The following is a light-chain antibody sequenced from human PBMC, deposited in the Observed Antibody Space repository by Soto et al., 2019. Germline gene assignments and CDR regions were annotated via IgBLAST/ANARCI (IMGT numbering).Light chain of an antibody. CDR2: GAS. CDR1: RSVSNR. Sequence: EILMTQSPATLSVSPGETVTFSCRASRSVSNRLAWYQHKPGQAPRLLIYGASSRATGIPDRFSGSGSGTDFTLTISRLEPEDFALYYCQQYGTSPRTFGQGTKVDIK. J-gene: IGKJ1*01. V-gene: IGKV3-20*01. CDR3: QQYGTSPRT.